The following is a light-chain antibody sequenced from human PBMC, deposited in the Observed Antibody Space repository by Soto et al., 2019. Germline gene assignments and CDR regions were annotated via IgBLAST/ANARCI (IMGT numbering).Light chain of an antibody. Sequence: IGKTQSPANLFLSPGEGVTLSCRASENVGTNVAWYQQRPGQAPRLLIYGSSTRATGTPATFSGSGSGTEFTLTISSLQSEESAVYYCQQYNNWGLSFGGGTK. CDR2: GSS. V-gene: IGKV3D-15*01. CDR3: QQYNNWGLS. J-gene: IGKJ4*01. CDR1: ENVGTN.